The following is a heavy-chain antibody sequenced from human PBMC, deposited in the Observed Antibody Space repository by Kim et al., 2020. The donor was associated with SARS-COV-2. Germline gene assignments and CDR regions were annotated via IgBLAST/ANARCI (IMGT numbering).Heavy chain of an antibody. CDR1: GFTFDDYA. D-gene: IGHD6-13*01. CDR2: ISWNSGSI. V-gene: IGHV3-9*01. Sequence: GGSLRLSCAASGFTFDDYAMHWVRQAPGKGLEWVSGISWNSGSIGYADSVKGRFTISRDNAKNSLYLQMNSLRAEDTALYYCATKRYSSSWLFDYWAREP. CDR3: ATKRYSSSWLFDY. J-gene: IGHJ4*02.